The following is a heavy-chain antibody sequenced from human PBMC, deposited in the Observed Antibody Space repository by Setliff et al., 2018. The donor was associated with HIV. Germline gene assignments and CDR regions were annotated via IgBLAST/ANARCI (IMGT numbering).Heavy chain of an antibody. CDR2: IYHSGNT. J-gene: IGHJ4*02. Sequence: SETLSLTCSVSGGPITSNTYFWDWIRQAPGKGLEWIGSIYHSGNTYYNPSLKSRVSISVDTSKRQFPLKLTSVTAGDSALYYCARRRGQKATGWYYFDFWGQGARVTVSS. CDR1: GGPITSNTYF. D-gene: IGHD6-19*01. CDR3: ARRRGQKATGWYYFDF. V-gene: IGHV4-39*01.